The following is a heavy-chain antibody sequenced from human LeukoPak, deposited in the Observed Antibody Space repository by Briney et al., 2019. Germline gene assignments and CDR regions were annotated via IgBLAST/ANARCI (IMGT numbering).Heavy chain of an antibody. D-gene: IGHD5-12*01. Sequence: PGGSLSLSCAASGFTFSRNGMHWVRPAPGKGLEWVAIIWYDGSNKYYGDSVKGRFTNSRDNSKNTLYLQMNSLRAEDTAVYYCARESGYDPYYHFGMDVWGRGTTVTVSS. CDR2: IWYDGSNK. CDR3: ARESGYDPYYHFGMDV. V-gene: IGHV3-33*01. CDR1: GFTFSRNG. J-gene: IGHJ6*02.